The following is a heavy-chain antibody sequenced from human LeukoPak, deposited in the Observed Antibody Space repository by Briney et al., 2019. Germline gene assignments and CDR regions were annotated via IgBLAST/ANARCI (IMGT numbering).Heavy chain of an antibody. V-gene: IGHV5-51*01. D-gene: IGHD6-19*01. CDR3: ARLGGYRDYYYYYGMDV. J-gene: IGHJ6*02. CDR2: IFPGDSDT. CDR1: GYSFTSYW. Sequence: GESLKISCKGSGYSFTSYWIGWVRQMPGKGLGWMGIIFPGDSDTRYSPSFQGQVTISADKSINTAYLQWSSLKASDTAMYYCARLGGYRDYYYYYGMDVWGQGTTVTVSS.